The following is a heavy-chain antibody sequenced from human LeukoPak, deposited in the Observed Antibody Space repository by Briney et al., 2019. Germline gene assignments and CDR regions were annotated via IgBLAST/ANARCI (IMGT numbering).Heavy chain of an antibody. Sequence: GGSLRLSCAASGFTFTNAWMSWVRQAPGKGLEWVGRIQSKTAGGTIDYAAHVKGTFTISRDDSKNTLYLQMNSLKTEDTGVDFCTCDFSGSFYNWGQGTLVTVSS. CDR2: IQSKTAGGTI. J-gene: IGHJ4*02. CDR1: GFTFTNAW. D-gene: IGHD3-10*01. V-gene: IGHV3-15*01. CDR3: TCDFSGSFYN.